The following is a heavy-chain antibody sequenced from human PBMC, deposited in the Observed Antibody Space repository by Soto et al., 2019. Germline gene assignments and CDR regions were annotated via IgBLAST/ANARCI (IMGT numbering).Heavy chain of an antibody. Sequence: PGGSLRLSCAASGFTFSTYAMAWFRQAPGKGLEWVSGITGSGDGTYYADSVKGRFTISRDNSKNTLYLQMNSLRAEDTAVYYCAKDRRGLGGSGSPSSNWGQGTLVTVSS. D-gene: IGHD3-10*01. CDR2: ITGSGDGT. V-gene: IGHV3-23*01. CDR1: GFTFSTYA. CDR3: AKDRRGLGGSGSPSSN. J-gene: IGHJ4*02.